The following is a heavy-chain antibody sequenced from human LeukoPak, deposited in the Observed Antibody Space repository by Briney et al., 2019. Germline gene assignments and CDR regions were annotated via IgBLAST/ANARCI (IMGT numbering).Heavy chain of an antibody. CDR1: GFSLSTSGVG. CDR2: IYWDDDN. J-gene: IGHJ4*02. CDR3: AHSSTNYGDYLEPYFDY. Sequence: SGPTLVKPTQTLTLTCTFSGFSLSTSGVGVGWIRQPPGRALEWLALIYWDDDNRYSPSLKSRPTITKHTSNTQVVLKMTNMDPVDTATYCCAHSSTNYGDYLEPYFDYWGQGTLVTVSS. V-gene: IGHV2-5*02. D-gene: IGHD4-17*01.